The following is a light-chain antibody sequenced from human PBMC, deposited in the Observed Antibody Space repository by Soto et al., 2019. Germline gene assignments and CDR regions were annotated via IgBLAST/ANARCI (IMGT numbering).Light chain of an antibody. J-gene: IGKJ5*01. CDR1: QSLTNNY. CDR2: GAS. Sequence: EIVLKQSPGTLSLSPGERATLSCRASQSLTNNYFAWYQQKPGRALRLXXDGASTRANGIPDRFSGSGSGTDLTLTISSLEPEDFAVYDCQQRSNWRRITFGQGTRLEI. CDR3: QQRSNWRRIT. V-gene: IGKV3D-20*02.